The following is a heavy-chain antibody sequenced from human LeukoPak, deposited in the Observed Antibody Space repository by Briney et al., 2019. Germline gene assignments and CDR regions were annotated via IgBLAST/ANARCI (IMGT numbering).Heavy chain of an antibody. V-gene: IGHV4-34*01. CDR1: GGSFIGYY. CDR3: ARGTLYCDWYYYLDY. D-gene: IGHD6-19*01. J-gene: IGHJ4*02. CDR2: INHCGST. Sequence: SETLSLTCAVYGGSFIGYYWSWIRQPPGKGLEWIGEINHCGSTNYNPSLKSRVTISIDTSKNQFYLKLSSVTAADTAVYYCARGTLYCDWYYYLDYWGQGSQVTVSS.